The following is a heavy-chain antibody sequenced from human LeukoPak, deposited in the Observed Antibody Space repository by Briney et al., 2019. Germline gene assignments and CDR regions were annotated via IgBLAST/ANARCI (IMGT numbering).Heavy chain of an antibody. CDR2: ITGSGGTT. CDR3: AKRSVTALYYFDY. CDR1: GFTFASYA. Sequence: GGSLRLSCAASGFTFASYAMSWVRQAPGKGLEWVSTITGSGGTTLYADSMKGRFTISRDNSKNTLYLQMNSLRAEDTAIYYCAKRSVTALYYFDYWGQGTLVTVSS. V-gene: IGHV3-23*01. J-gene: IGHJ4*02. D-gene: IGHD2-21*02.